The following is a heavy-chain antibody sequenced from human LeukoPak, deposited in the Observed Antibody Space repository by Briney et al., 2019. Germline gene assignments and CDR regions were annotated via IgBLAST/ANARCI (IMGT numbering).Heavy chain of an antibody. D-gene: IGHD6-19*01. CDR2: ISYDGSNK. Sequence: GGSLRLSCAASGFTFSSYAMHWVRQAPGKGLEWVAVISYDGSNKYYADSVKGRFTISRDNANNSLFLQMSSLRPEDTAVYYCVARGGWARFDYWGQGALVTVSS. CDR1: GFTFSSYA. J-gene: IGHJ4*02. CDR3: VARGGWARFDY. V-gene: IGHV3-30-3*01.